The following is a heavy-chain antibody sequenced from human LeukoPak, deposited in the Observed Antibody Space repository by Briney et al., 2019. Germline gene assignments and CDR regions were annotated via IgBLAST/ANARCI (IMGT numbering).Heavy chain of an antibody. D-gene: IGHD2-2*01. Sequence: GASVTVSFTASVYTFTIFGSSWVRQAPGQGLEGMGWISGYNGNTNYAQKLQGRVTMTTDTSTSTAYMELRSLRSDDTAVYYCAREDTRRGSRGYFDYWGQGTLVTVSS. J-gene: IGHJ4*02. V-gene: IGHV1-18*01. CDR1: VYTFTIFG. CDR2: ISGYNGNT. CDR3: AREDTRRGSRGYFDY.